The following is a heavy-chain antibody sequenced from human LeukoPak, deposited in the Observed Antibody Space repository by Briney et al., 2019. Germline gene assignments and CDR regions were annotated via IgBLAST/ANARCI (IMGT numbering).Heavy chain of an antibody. D-gene: IGHD1-14*01. Sequence: GGSLRLSCAASGFTFSSYAMSWVRQAPGKGLEWVSSISSSSSYIYYADSVKGRFTISRDNAKNSLYLQMNSLRAEDTAVYYCVGSLKGLPGGDAFDIWGQGTMVTVSS. V-gene: IGHV3-21*01. J-gene: IGHJ3*02. CDR1: GFTFSSYA. CDR3: VGSLKGLPGGDAFDI. CDR2: ISSSSSYI.